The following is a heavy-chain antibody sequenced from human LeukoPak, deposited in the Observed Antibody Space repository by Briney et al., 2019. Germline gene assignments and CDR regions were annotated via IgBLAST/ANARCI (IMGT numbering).Heavy chain of an antibody. J-gene: IGHJ6*02. CDR1: GGSISSGDYY. Sequence: SETLSLTCTVSGGSISSGDYYWSWIRQPPGKGLEWIGYIYYSGSTYYNPSLKSRVTISVDTSKNQFSLKLSSVTAADTAVYYCARGPTYYDILTGYYPYYYGMDVWGQGTTVTVSS. D-gene: IGHD3-9*01. CDR3: ARGPTYYDILTGYYPYYYGMDV. V-gene: IGHV4-30-4*01. CDR2: IYYSGST.